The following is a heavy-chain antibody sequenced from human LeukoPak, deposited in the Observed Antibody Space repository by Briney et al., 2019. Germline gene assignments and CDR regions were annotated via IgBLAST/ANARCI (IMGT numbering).Heavy chain of an antibody. V-gene: IGHV5-51*07. J-gene: IGHJ3*02. Sequence: GESLKISCEVYGYSVTTYWLGWVHQMPGKGLEWMGTFNPGDSDIRYSPSFQGQVTISADKSTSTAYLQWSSLKASDTAMYYCARHVSSSRVAFDIWGQGTMVTVSS. CDR1: GYSVTTYW. D-gene: IGHD2-2*01. CDR2: FNPGDSDI. CDR3: ARHVSSSRVAFDI.